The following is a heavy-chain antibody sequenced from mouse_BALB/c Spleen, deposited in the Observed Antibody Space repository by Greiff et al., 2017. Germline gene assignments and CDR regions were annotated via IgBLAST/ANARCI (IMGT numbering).Heavy chain of an antibody. Sequence: EVKLQESGGGLVKPGGSLKLSCAASGFAFSSYDMSWVRQTPEKRLEWVAYISSGGGSTYYPDTVKGRFTISRDNAKNTLYLQMSSLKSEDTAMYYCARHGYYGSDYAMDYWGQGTSVTVSS. D-gene: IGHD1-1*01. CDR3: ARHGYYGSDYAMDY. J-gene: IGHJ4*01. V-gene: IGHV5-12-1*01. CDR2: ISSGGGST. CDR1: GFAFSSYD.